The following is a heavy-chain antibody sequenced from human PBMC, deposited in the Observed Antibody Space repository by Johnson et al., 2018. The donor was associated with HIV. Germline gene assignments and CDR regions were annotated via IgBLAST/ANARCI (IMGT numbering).Heavy chain of an antibody. Sequence: QVQLVESGGGLVKPGGSLRLSCAASGFTFTDYYMSWIRQATGKGLEWVSYISSSANTIYYADSVKGRFTISRDNAKNSLYLQMNSLRAEDTAVYYCARSLAAAGLYDAFDIWGQGTMVTVSS. V-gene: IGHV3-11*01. CDR3: ARSLAAAGLYDAFDI. CDR2: ISSSANTI. D-gene: IGHD6-13*01. CDR1: GFTFTDYY. J-gene: IGHJ3*02.